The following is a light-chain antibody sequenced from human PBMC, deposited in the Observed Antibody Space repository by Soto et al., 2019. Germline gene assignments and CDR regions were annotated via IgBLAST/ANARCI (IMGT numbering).Light chain of an antibody. CDR1: DIGSKS. CDR3: LVWDNSGDRYV. CDR2: EYY. V-gene: IGLV3-21*02. Sequence: SYELTQPPSVSVAPGQTARITCGGNDIGSKSVHWYEQKPGQAPVVVVYEYYDRPSGIPERFSGSNSGNTATLTITRVEAGDEADYYCLVWDNSGDRYVFGSGTKLTVL. J-gene: IGLJ1*01.